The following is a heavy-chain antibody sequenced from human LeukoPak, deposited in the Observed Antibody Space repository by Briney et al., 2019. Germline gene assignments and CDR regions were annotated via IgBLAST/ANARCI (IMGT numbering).Heavy chain of an antibody. V-gene: IGHV4-39*01. Sequence: SEALSLTCTVSGGSISSTSYYWGWIRQPPGKGLEWIGTLYYSGTTSYNPSLESRVTISVDTSKNQFSLRLSSVTAADTAVYYCARRVKGVTGKGLYFDFWGQGTLVTVSS. J-gene: IGHJ4*02. CDR2: LYYSGTT. CDR3: ARRVKGVTGKGLYFDF. CDR1: GGSISSTSYY. D-gene: IGHD6-19*01.